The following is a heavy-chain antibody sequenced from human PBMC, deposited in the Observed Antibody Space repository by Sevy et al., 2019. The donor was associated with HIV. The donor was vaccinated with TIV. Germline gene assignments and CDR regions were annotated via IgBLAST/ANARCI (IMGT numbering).Heavy chain of an antibody. J-gene: IGHJ4*02. CDR2: INAGNGNT. V-gene: IGHV1-3*01. D-gene: IGHD3-22*01. Sequence: ASVKVSCKASGYTFTSYAMHWVRQAPGQRLEWMGWINAGNGNTKYSQKFQGRVTITRDTSASTAYMELSSLRSEDTAVYYCARSLGSGGYYPMGFLEKKGGIDYWGQGTLVTVSS. CDR3: ARSLGSGGYYPMGFLEKKGGIDY. CDR1: GYTFTSYA.